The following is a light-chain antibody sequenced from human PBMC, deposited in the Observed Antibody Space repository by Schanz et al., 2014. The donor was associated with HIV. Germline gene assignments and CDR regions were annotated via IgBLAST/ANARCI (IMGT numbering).Light chain of an antibody. J-gene: IGKJ2*01. CDR1: QDINNC. CDR3: QQYNSYPYT. CDR2: DAS. Sequence: IQMTQSPSSLSASEGDRVTIACQASQDINNCLNWYQQKPGKAPKLLIYDASNLEAGVPSRFSGSGSGTEFTLTISSLQPDDFATYYCQQYNSYPYTFGQGTKLEIK. V-gene: IGKV1-33*01.